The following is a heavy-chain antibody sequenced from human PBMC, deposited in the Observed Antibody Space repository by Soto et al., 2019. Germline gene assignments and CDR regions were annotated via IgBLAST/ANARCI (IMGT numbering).Heavy chain of an antibody. D-gene: IGHD4-17*01. CDR1: GGSISSYNYL. Sequence: SETLSLTCTVSGGSISSYNYLWTWIRQSPGKGPEWIGSGTTYYNPSLRSRVTISVDKSRNQFSLEMSSVTAADTAVYYCATYGGDTGRFDYWGQGILVTVS. CDR3: ATYGGDTGRFDY. J-gene: IGHJ4*02. CDR2: SGTT. V-gene: IGHV4-39*01.